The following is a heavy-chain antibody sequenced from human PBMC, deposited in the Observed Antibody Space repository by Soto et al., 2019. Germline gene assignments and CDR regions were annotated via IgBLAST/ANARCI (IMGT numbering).Heavy chain of an antibody. CDR1: GFTFGSDG. CDR2: IWYDGSNK. Sequence: HPGGSLRLSCAASGFTFGSDGMHWVRQAPGKGLEWVAVIWYDGSNKYYADSVKGRFTISRDNSKNTLYLQMNSLRAEDTAVYYCARDLLGRLGRYCYNNQGDAFYIRGQGTTVTGS. J-gene: IGHJ3*02. V-gene: IGHV3-33*01. CDR3: ARDLLGRLGRYCYNNQGDAFYI. D-gene: IGHD2-15*01.